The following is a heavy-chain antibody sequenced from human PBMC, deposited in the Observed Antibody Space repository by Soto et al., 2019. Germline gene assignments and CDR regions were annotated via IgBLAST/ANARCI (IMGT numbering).Heavy chain of an antibody. Sequence: QVKLVESGGGVVQPGRSLRLSCAASGFTSSTYGMHWVRQAPGKGLEWVAFISYDGNNRYYIDSVKGRFTISRDKSKNTLYLQMNSLRAEDTAVYYCSKIRSGWYGGAVDDWGRGTLVTVSS. D-gene: IGHD6-19*01. J-gene: IGHJ4*02. CDR1: GFTSSTYG. CDR2: ISYDGNNR. CDR3: SKIRSGWYGGAVDD. V-gene: IGHV3-30*18.